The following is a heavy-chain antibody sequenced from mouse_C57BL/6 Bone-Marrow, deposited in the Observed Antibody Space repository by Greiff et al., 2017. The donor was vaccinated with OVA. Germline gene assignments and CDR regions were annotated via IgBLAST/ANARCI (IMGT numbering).Heavy chain of an antibody. Sequence: EVQGVESGGGLVKPGGSLKLSCAASGFTFSSYAMSWVRQTPEKRLEWVATISDGGSYTYYPDNVKGRFTISRDNAKNNLYLQMSHLKSEDAAMYYCAREDYDREAWFAYWGQGTLVTVSA. V-gene: IGHV5-4*01. D-gene: IGHD2-4*01. CDR3: AREDYDREAWFAY. CDR1: GFTFSSYA. CDR2: ISDGGSYT. J-gene: IGHJ3*01.